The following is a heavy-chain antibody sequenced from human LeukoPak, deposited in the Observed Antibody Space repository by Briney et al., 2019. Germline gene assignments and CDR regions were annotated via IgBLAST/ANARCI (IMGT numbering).Heavy chain of an antibody. V-gene: IGHV3-23*01. D-gene: IGHD4-17*01. CDR3: AKHKENYGDPCLDDY. CDR2: ISGSGGST. J-gene: IGHJ4*02. Sequence: GGSLRLSCAASGFTFSSYAMSWVRQAPGKGLEWVSAISGSGGSTYYADSVKGRFTISRDNSKNTLYPQMNSLRGEDTAVYYCAKHKENYGDPCLDDYWGQGTLVTVSS. CDR1: GFTFSSYA.